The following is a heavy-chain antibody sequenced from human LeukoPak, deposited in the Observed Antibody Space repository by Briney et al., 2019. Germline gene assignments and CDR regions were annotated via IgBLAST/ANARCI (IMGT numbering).Heavy chain of an antibody. CDR3: AKDDYDSSGPDY. J-gene: IGHJ4*02. D-gene: IGHD3-22*01. CDR2: ISYDGSNK. V-gene: IGHV3-30*18. CDR1: GFAFSSYG. Sequence: GGSLRLSCAASGFAFSSYGMHWVRQAPGKGLEWVAVISYDGSNKYYADSVKGRFTISRDNSKNTLFLQMNSLRAEDTAIYYCAKDDYDSSGPDYWGQGTLVTVSS.